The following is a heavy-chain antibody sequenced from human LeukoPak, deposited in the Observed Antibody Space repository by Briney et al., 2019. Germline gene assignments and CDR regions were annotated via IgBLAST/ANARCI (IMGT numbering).Heavy chain of an antibody. D-gene: IGHD5-12*01. CDR2: INWNGGST. CDR3: ARVVSGYVLDY. V-gene: IGHV3-20*04. Sequence: GGSLRLSCAASGFTFGDYGMSWVRQAPGKGLEWVSGINWNGGSTGYADSVKGRFTISRDNAKNSLYLQMNSLRAEDTALYYCARVVSGYVLDYWGQGTLVTVSS. J-gene: IGHJ4*02. CDR1: GFTFGDYG.